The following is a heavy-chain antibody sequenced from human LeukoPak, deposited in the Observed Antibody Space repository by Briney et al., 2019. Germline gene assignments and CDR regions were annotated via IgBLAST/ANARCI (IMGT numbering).Heavy chain of an antibody. CDR1: GFTFSSYA. CDR3: ATPTMSHYYDSSGSDDAFDI. D-gene: IGHD3-22*01. J-gene: IGHJ3*02. Sequence: GGSLRLSCAASGFTFSSYAMSWVRQAPGKGLEWVSAISGSGGSTYYADSVKGRFTISRDNSKNTLYLQMNSLRAEDTAVYYCATPTMSHYYDSSGSDDAFDIWGQGTMVTVSS. V-gene: IGHV3-23*01. CDR2: ISGSGGST.